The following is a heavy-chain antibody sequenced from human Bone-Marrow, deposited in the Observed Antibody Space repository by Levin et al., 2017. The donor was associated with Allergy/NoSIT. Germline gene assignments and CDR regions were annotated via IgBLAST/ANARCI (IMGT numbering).Heavy chain of an antibody. V-gene: IGHV5-51*01. CDR3: ARRTTGLGWDY. CDR2: IYPADSDA. Sequence: GESLKISCKASGYSFSSYYIAWVRQMPGKGLEWMGIIYPADSDARYSPSFQGQVTISADESISTIFLQWSSLKASDTAIYYCARRTTGLGWDYWGQGYQVTVSS. CDR1: GYSFSSYY. D-gene: IGHD4-17*01. J-gene: IGHJ4*02.